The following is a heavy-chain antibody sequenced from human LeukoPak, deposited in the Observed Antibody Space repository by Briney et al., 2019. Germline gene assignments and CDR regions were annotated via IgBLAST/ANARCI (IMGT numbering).Heavy chain of an antibody. CDR3: ARGVIAARPSYYYMDV. CDR2: MNPNSGNT. V-gene: IGHV1-8*01. J-gene: IGHJ6*03. D-gene: IGHD6-6*01. CDR1: GYTFTSYD. Sequence: ASVKVSCKASGYTFTSYDINWVRQATGQGLEWMGWMNPNSGNTGYAQKFQGRVTMTRNTSISTAYMELSSLRSEDTAVCYCARGVIAARPSYYYMDVWGKGTTVTVSS.